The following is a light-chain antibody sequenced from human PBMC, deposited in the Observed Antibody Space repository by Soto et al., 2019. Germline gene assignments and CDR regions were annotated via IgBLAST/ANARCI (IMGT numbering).Light chain of an antibody. V-gene: IGKV2-28*01. CDR3: MQVLQTSWT. CDR1: QSLLHSNGYNY. J-gene: IGKJ1*01. CDR2: LGS. Sequence: DIVLTQSPLSLPVTPGEPASISCRSSQSLLHSNGYNYLDWYLQRPGQSPQLLIYLGSSRASGVPDTFSGSGSGTDFTLKISRLEAEDVGVYYCMQVLQTSWTFGQGTKVEIK.